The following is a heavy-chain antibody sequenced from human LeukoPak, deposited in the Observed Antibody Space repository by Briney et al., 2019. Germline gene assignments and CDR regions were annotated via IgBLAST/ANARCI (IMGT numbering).Heavy chain of an antibody. V-gene: IGHV3-74*01. CDR3: AKDLILTGYSFDY. D-gene: IGHD3-9*01. CDR1: GFTFSGSW. CDR2: IKGDGIET. Sequence: PGGSLRLSCAASGFTFSGSWMHWVRQAPGKGLVWVSRIKGDGIETNYADSVKGRFTVSRDNSKNTLYLQMNSLRAEDTAVYYCAKDLILTGYSFDYWGQGTLVTVSS. J-gene: IGHJ4*02.